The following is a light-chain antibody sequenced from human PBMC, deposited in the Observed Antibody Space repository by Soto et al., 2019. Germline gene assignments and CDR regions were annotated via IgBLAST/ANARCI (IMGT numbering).Light chain of an antibody. CDR3: SSYTTSSTFV. CDR2: DVS. Sequence: QSVLAQPASVSGSPGQSITISCTGTSSDVGRYGFVSWFQQHPGKAPKLMIYDVSIRPSGVSDHFSGSKSGNTASLTISGLQAEDEADYYCSSYTTSSTFVFGTGTKVTVL. J-gene: IGLJ1*01. V-gene: IGLV2-14*01. CDR1: SSDVGRYGF.